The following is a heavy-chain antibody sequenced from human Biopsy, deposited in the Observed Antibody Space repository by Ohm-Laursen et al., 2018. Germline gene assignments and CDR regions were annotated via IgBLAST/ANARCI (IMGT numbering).Heavy chain of an antibody. V-gene: IGHV3-33*01. CDR2: LWYDGTNK. D-gene: IGHD1-1*01. CDR3: ARPTNARAGGAPFDI. Sequence: LSLTCAASGFTFSNYGMHWVRQAPGKGLEWVAVLWYDGTNKYYADSVKGRFTISRDNSKSTLYLQMNSLRAEDTAMYYCARPTNARAGGAPFDIWGQGTMVTVSS. J-gene: IGHJ3*02. CDR1: GFTFSNYG.